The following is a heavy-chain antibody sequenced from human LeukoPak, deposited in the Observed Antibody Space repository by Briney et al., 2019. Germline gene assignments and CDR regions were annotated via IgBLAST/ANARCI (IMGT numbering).Heavy chain of an antibody. CDR2: IYYSGST. Sequence: PSETLSLTCTVSGGSISSYYWSWIRQPPGKGLEWIGYIYYSGSTNYNPSLKSRVTISVDTSKNQFSLKLSSVTAADTAVYYCARREHYGGTDAFDIWGQGTMVTVSS. CDR3: ARREHYGGTDAFDI. V-gene: IGHV4-59*08. D-gene: IGHD4-17*01. CDR1: GGSISSYY. J-gene: IGHJ3*02.